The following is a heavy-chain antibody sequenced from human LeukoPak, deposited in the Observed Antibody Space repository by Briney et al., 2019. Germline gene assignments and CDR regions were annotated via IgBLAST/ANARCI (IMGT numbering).Heavy chain of an antibody. Sequence: ASVKVSCKASGYTFTSYYMHWVRQAPGQGLEWMGIINPSGGSTSYAQKFQGRVTMTRDTSTSTVYMELSSLRSEDTAAYYCARPRAIYGSGSYLFDYWGQGTLVTVSS. J-gene: IGHJ4*02. CDR3: ARPRAIYGSGSYLFDY. CDR2: INPSGGST. V-gene: IGHV1-46*03. D-gene: IGHD3-10*01. CDR1: GYTFTSYY.